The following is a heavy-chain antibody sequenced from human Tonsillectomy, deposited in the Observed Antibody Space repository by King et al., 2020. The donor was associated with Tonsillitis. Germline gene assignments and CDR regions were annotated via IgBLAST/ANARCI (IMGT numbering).Heavy chain of an antibody. CDR2: IYYSGST. CDR1: GGSISSGDYY. D-gene: IGHD3-22*01. J-gene: IGHJ5*02. V-gene: IGHV4-30-4*01. CDR3: ARDMDGFGSRGYPPFNWFDP. Sequence: VQLQESGPGLVKPSQTLSLTCTVSGGSISSGDYYWSWIRQPPGKGLEWIGYIYYSGSTYYNPSLKSRVTISVDTSKNQFSLKLSSVTAADTAVYYCARDMDGFGSRGYPPFNWFDPWGQGTLVTVSS.